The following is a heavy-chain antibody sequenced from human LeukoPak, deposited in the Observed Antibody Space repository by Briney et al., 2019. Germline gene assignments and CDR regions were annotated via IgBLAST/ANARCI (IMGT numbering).Heavy chain of an antibody. D-gene: IGHD2-15*01. V-gene: IGHV3-7*01. CDR1: GFTFRSYW. CDR2: IKQDGSEK. Sequence: GGSLRLSCATSGFTFRSYWRSWVRQAPGKGLEWVANIKQDGSEKYYVDSVKGGFTISRDNAKNSLYLQMNSLRAEDTAVYYCARDRGSYCSGGSCHFFDYWGQGTLVTVSS. J-gene: IGHJ4*02. CDR3: ARDRGSYCSGGSCHFFDY.